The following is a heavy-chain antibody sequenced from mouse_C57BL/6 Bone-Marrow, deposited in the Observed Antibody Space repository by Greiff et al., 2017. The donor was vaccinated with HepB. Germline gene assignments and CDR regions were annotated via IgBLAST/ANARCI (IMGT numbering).Heavy chain of an antibody. CDR3: AREADYEGVWFAY. CDR2: ITPSHGGT. V-gene: IGHV1-53*01. Sequence: QVQLQQPGTELVKPGASVKLSCKASGYTFTSYWMHWVKQRPGQGLEWIGNITPSHGGTNYNEKFKSKATLTVDKSSSTAYMQLSSLTSEDSAVYYCAREADYEGVWFAYWGQGTLVTVSA. D-gene: IGHD2-4*01. J-gene: IGHJ3*01. CDR1: GYTFTSYW.